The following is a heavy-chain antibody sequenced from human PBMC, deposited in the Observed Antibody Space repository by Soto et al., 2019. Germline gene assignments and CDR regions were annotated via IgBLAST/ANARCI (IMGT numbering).Heavy chain of an antibody. D-gene: IGHD2-2*01. J-gene: IGHJ4*02. CDR2: IWYDGSNK. V-gene: IGHV3-33*01. CDR1: GFTFSSYG. Sequence: PGGSLRLSCAASGFTFSSYGMHWVRQAPGKGLEWVAVIWYDGSNKYYADSVKGRFTISRDNSKNTLYLQMNSLRAEDTAVYYCARPYCSSTSCYWEGRYYFDYWGQGTLVTVS. CDR3: ARPYCSSTSCYWEGRYYFDY.